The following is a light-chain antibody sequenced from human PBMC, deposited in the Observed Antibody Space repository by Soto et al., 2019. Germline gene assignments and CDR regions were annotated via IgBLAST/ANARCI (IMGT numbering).Light chain of an antibody. J-gene: IGLJ2*01. Sequence: QSALTQPASVSGSPGQSITISCTGTSSDVGSYDLVSWYQQHPGKAPKLMIYEGTKRPSGVSIRFSGSKSGNTASLRISGLQAEDEADYYCCSYAGRTSVFGGGTKLTVL. V-gene: IGLV2-23*01. CDR3: CSYAGRTSV. CDR1: SSDVGSYDL. CDR2: EGT.